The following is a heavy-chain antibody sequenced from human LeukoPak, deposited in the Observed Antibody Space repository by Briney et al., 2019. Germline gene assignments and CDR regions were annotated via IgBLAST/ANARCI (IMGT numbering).Heavy chain of an antibody. CDR1: GGSITTYY. CDR2: IYDGGST. V-gene: IGHV4-59*01. J-gene: IGHJ3*02. D-gene: IGHD3-10*01. Sequence: SETLSLTCTVSGGSITTYYWSWIRQPPGKGLEWIGYIYDGGSTNYNPSLESRVTISVDTSKNQFSLKLRSVTAADTAVYYCARDRGVRVFDIWGQGTMVTVSS. CDR3: ARDRGVRVFDI.